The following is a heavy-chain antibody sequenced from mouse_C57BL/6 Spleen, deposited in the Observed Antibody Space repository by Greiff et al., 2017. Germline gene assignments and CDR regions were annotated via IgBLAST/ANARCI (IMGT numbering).Heavy chain of an antibody. CDR2: LDPSDSYT. Sequence: VQLQQPGAELVRPGTSVKLSCKASGYTFTSYWMHWVKQRPGQGLEWIGVLDPSDSYTNYNPKFKGKATLTVDTSSSTAYMQLSSLTSEDSAVYYCASSYYYGSYWYFDVWGTGTTVTVSS. J-gene: IGHJ1*03. CDR1: GYTFTSYW. CDR3: ASSYYYGSYWYFDV. V-gene: IGHV1-59*01. D-gene: IGHD1-1*01.